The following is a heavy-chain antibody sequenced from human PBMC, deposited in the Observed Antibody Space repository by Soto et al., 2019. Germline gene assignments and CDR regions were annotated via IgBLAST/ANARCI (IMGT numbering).Heavy chain of an antibody. V-gene: IGHV3-30*03. CDR3: ARGYSSSWRHFDY. Sequence: GGSLRLSCAASGFTFSDYAMHWVRQAPGKGLEWVAVVSHDGRNTHYADSVKGRFTISRDSSKNTVSLEMTSLRAEDTAVYYCARGYSSSWRHFDYWGQGTLVTVSS. CDR1: GFTFSDYA. D-gene: IGHD6-13*01. J-gene: IGHJ4*02. CDR2: VSHDGRNT.